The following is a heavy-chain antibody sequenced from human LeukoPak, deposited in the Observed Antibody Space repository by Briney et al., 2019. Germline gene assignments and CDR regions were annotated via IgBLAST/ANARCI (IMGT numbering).Heavy chain of an antibody. CDR2: MNRDESET. J-gene: IGHJ3*01. CDR3: ARVLRHEKSGYRPFDF. D-gene: IGHD3-3*01. V-gene: IGHV3-7*01. CDR1: GFTFSSYA. Sequence: PGGSLRLSCAASGFTFSSYAMSWVRQAPGKGLEWVANMNRDESETYYVDSVKGRFAISRDNTKNSLYLHMSSLGADDTAVYYCARVLRHEKSGYRPFDFWGQGTKVIVSS.